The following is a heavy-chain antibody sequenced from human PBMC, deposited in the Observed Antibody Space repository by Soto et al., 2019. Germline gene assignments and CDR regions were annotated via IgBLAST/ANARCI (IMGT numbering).Heavy chain of an antibody. V-gene: IGHV3-9*01. Sequence: GGSLRLSCAASGFTFDDYAMHWVRQAPGKGLEWVSGISWNSGSIGYADSVKGRFTISRDTSNNHFSLRLTSVTAADTAVYYCARRLDFGNGYFTAPLDVRGKGTTVPVSS. J-gene: IGHJ6*04. CDR3: ARRLDFGNGYFTAPLDV. CDR2: ISWNSGSI. D-gene: IGHD3-3*01. CDR1: GFTFDDYA.